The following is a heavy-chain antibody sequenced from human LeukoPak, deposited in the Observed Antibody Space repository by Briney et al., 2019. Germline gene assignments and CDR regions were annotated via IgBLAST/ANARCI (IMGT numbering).Heavy chain of an antibody. D-gene: IGHD3-10*01. Sequence: ASVKVSCKASGYTFTSYGISWVRQAPGQGLEWMGWIGAYNGNTNYAQKLQGRVTMTTDTSTSTAYMELRSLRSDDTAVYYCARGRSGSYYSPFDYWGQGTLVTVSS. CDR3: ARGRSGSYYSPFDY. CDR1: GYTFTSYG. V-gene: IGHV1-18*01. J-gene: IGHJ4*02. CDR2: IGAYNGNT.